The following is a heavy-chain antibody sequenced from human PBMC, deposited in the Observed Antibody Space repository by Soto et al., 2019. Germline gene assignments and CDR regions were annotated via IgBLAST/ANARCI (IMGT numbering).Heavy chain of an antibody. D-gene: IGHD2-2*02. CDR3: ARIGGCGSTSCYRGVYYYYGMDV. V-gene: IGHV1-18*04. CDR1: GYTFTSYG. CDR2: ISAYNGNT. Sequence: QVQLVQSGAEVKKPGASVKVSCKASGYTFTSYGISWVRQAPGQGLEWMGWISAYNGNTNYAQKLQGRVTMTTDTSTRTADMELRRLRSDDTAVYYCARIGGCGSTSCYRGVYYYYGMDVWGQGTKVTVSS. J-gene: IGHJ6*02.